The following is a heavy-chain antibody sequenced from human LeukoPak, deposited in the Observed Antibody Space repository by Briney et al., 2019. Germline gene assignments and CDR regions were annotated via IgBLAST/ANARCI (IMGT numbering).Heavy chain of an antibody. CDR2: ISGSGGST. CDR3: ANEAAATYYFDY. V-gene: IGHV3-23*01. J-gene: IGHJ4*02. D-gene: IGHD6-13*01. CDR1: GFTFSSYS. Sequence: GGSLRLSCAASGFTFSSYSMNWVRQAPGKGLEWVSAISGSGGSTYYADSVEGRFTISRDNSKNTLYLQMNSLRAEDTAVYYCANEAAATYYFDYWGQGTLVTVSS.